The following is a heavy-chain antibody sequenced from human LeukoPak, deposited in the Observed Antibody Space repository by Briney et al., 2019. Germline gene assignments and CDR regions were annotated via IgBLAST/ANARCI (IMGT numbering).Heavy chain of an antibody. Sequence: GASVTVSCKASGYTFTSYGISWVRQAPGQGLEWMGWISAYNGNTNYAQKLQGRVTMTTDTSTSSAYMELRSLRSDDTAVYYCAKEGRYKPPDYWGQGTLVTVSS. CDR3: AKEGRYKPPDY. CDR1: GYTFTSYG. V-gene: IGHV1-18*01. D-gene: IGHD3-10*01. CDR2: ISAYNGNT. J-gene: IGHJ4*02.